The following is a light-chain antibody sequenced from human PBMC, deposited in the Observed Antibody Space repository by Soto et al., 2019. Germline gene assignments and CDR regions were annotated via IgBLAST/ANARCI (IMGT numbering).Light chain of an antibody. CDR2: GDN. CDR3: QSYDISLHNYV. V-gene: IGLV1-40*01. J-gene: IGLJ1*01. Sequence: QSVLTQPPSVSGPPGQRVSISCTGSTSNIGAPYDVHWYQHLPGTAPKLLIYGDNNRPSGVPDRFSGSKSGTSASLAITRLQAEDEADYYCQSYDISLHNYVFGTGTKLTVL. CDR1: TSNIGAPYD.